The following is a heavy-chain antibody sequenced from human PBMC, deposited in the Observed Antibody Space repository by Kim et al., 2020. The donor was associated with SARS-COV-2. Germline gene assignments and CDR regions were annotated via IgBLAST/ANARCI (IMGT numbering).Heavy chain of an antibody. J-gene: IGHJ4*02. V-gene: IGHV4-38-2*02. D-gene: IGHD4-17*01. CDR3: ASSTVTTTFDY. Sequence: SETLSLTCTVSGYSISSGYYWGWIRQPPGKGLEWIGSIYHSGSTYYNPSLKSRVTISVDTSKNQFSLKLSSVTAADTAVYYCASSTVTTTFDYWGQGTLV. CDR1: GYSISSGYY. CDR2: IYHSGST.